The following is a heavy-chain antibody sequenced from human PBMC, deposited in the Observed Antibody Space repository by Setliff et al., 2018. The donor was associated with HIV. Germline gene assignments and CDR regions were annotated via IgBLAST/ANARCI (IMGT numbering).Heavy chain of an antibody. CDR3: ARQPLYFGEPYYFDY. D-gene: IGHD3-10*01. CDR2: ISQSGTT. V-gene: IGHV4-39*01. Sequence: SETLSLTCTVSGVTISSNGYYWGWVRQHPGKGLEWIGSISQSGTTYYSPSLKNRVTISVDTSRNRFSLKLGSVSASDTANYYCARQPLYFGEPYYFDYWGLGTLVTVSS. J-gene: IGHJ4*02. CDR1: GVTISSNGYY.